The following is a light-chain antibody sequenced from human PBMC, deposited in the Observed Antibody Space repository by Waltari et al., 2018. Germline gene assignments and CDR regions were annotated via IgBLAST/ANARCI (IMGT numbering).Light chain of an antibody. J-gene: IGLJ2*01. V-gene: IGLV2-14*03. CDR1: SSDIGGYNY. Sequence: QSALTQPASVSGSPGQSITISCTGTSSDIGGYNYVSWYQQVPGKAPKLMIYDVSNRPSGVSSGCSGSNAGNTASLTISGLQAEYEADYFCSSYMDSSTLELFGGGTSLTVL. CDR3: SSYMDSSTLEL. CDR2: DVS.